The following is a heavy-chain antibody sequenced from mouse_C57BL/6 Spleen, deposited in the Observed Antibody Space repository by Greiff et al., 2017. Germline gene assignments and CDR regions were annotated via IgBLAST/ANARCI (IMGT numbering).Heavy chain of an antibody. J-gene: IGHJ4*01. Sequence: EVKLVESGGGLVKPGGSLKLSCAASGFTFSSYAMSWVRQTPEKRLEWVATISDGGSYTYYPDNVKGRFTISRDHAKNTLYLQMSHLKSEDTAMYYCARDDGYYYAMDYWGQGTSVTVSS. CDR1: GFTFSSYA. D-gene: IGHD2-3*01. V-gene: IGHV5-4*01. CDR2: ISDGGSYT. CDR3: ARDDGYYYAMDY.